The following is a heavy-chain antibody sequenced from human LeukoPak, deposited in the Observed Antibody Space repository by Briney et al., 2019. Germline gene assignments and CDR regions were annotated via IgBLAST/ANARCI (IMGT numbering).Heavy chain of an antibody. V-gene: IGHV4-4*07. J-gene: IGHJ4*02. CDR2: VYPSGVT. D-gene: IGHD6-13*01. CDR1: GDPINDHY. Sequence: SETLSLTCTVSGDPINDHYWSWIRQPAGQGLEWIRRVYPSGVTNYNASLKSRIPMSVETSKNQFSLSLTSVTAADTALYYCAREVSWYGEVLYFDSWGQGTLVTVSS. CDR3: AREVSWYGEVLYFDS.